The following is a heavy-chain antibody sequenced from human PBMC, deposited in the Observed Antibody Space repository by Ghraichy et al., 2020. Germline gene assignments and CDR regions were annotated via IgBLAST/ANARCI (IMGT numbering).Heavy chain of an antibody. D-gene: IGHD3-22*01. CDR2: ISGSGGST. V-gene: IGHV3-23*01. J-gene: IGHJ4*02. CDR3: AKDHYYDSSGYYGN. Sequence: GESLNISCAASGFTFSSYAMSWVRQAPGKGLEWVSAISGSGGSTYYADSVKGRFTISRDNSKNTLYLQMNSLRAEDTAVYYCAKDHYYDSSGYYGNWGQGTLVTVSS. CDR1: GFTFSSYA.